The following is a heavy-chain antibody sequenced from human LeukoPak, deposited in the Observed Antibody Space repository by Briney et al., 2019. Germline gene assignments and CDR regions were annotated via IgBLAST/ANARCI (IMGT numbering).Heavy chain of an antibody. CDR2: INSDGSST. V-gene: IGHV3-74*01. Sequence: PGGSLRLSCAASGFTFSSYWMHWVRQAPGKGLVWVSRINSDGSSTSYADSVKGRFTISRDNAKNTLYLQMNSLRAEDTAVYYCARAYYYGSGSYGDATSYYYYYMDVWGKGTTVTVSS. D-gene: IGHD3-10*01. J-gene: IGHJ6*03. CDR1: GFTFSSYW. CDR3: ARAYYYGSGSYGDATSYYYYYMDV.